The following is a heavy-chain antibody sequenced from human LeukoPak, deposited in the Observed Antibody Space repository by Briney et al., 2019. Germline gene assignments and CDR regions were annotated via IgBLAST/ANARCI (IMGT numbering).Heavy chain of an antibody. CDR3: ARDVGGNFDY. CDR2: INQDGSEE. CDR1: GFTFSNYW. D-gene: IGHD2-15*01. V-gene: IGHV3-7*05. J-gene: IGHJ4*02. Sequence: GGCLRLSCAASGFTFSNYWVNWVRPAPGKGLEWVANINQDGSEEQYVDSLKGRFTISRDNAKNSVYLEMISLRAEDTAVYYCARDVGGNFDYWGQGTLVTVSS.